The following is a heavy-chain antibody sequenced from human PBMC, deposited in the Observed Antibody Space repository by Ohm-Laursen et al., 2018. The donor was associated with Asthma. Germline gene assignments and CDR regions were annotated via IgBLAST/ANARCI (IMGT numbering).Heavy chain of an antibody. CDR3: ARRSKICYDTSHCFFDY. Sequence: SLRLSCTASGFSFSSYAMHWVRQAPGMGLEWVAVISYGGSKKFYADSVKGRFTISRDNSKNTLYLQMNSLRAEDTAVYYCARRSKICYDTSHCFFDYWGQGTLVTVSS. J-gene: IGHJ4*02. D-gene: IGHD2-2*01. CDR1: GFSFSSYA. V-gene: IGHV3-30*03. CDR2: ISYGGSKK.